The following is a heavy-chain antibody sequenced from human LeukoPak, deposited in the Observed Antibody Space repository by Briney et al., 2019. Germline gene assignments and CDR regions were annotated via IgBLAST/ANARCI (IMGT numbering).Heavy chain of an antibody. D-gene: IGHD3-22*01. V-gene: IGHV4-59*01. CDR2: IYYSGST. CDR1: GGSISPYY. Sequence: SEALSLTCTVSGGSISPYYWSWIRQPPGKGLEWIGYIYYSGSTNYNPSLKRRLTISVDKSKNHFPLKLSNGTAADTAVYYYARATYFCDSSGYSAQIGNRLLDYWGQGTMVTVSS. CDR3: ARATYFCDSSGYSAQIGNRLLDY. J-gene: IGHJ4*02.